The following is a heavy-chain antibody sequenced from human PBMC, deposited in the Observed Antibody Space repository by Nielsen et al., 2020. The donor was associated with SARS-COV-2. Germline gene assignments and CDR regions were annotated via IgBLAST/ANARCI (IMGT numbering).Heavy chain of an antibody. Sequence: SETLSLTCTVSGGSISSGGYYWSWIRQHPGKGLEWIGYIYYSGSTYYNPSLKSRVTISVDTSKNQFSLKLSSVTAADTAVYYCARSRIKRLELFPPVDWFDPWGQGTLVTVSS. D-gene: IGHD3-10*01. V-gene: IGHV4-31*03. CDR3: ARSRIKRLELFPPVDWFDP. CDR1: GGSISSGGYY. J-gene: IGHJ5*02. CDR2: IYYSGST.